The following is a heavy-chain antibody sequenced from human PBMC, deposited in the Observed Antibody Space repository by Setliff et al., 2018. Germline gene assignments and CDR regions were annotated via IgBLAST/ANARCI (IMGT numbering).Heavy chain of an antibody. CDR3: AKDRVNDGIWDFDS. CDR2: IDQASHP. Sequence: LKISCATSGFTFRDYSLTWVRQAPGKGLEWVSGIDQASHPYYPDSMKGRFAISRDNSRNTISLQINDLRAEDTATYYCAKDRVNDGIWDFDSWGQGLLVTVSS. D-gene: IGHD1-20*01. CDR1: GFTFRDYS. V-gene: IGHV3-53*01. J-gene: IGHJ4*02.